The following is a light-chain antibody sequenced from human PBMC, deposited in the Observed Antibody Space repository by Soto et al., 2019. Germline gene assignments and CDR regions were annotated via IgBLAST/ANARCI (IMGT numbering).Light chain of an antibody. V-gene: IGKV3-15*01. J-gene: IGKJ1*01. CDR2: GAS. Sequence: XXGERATLSCRASQSVSGNLAWYQQKPGQAPRLLIYGASTRATGIPARFSGSGSGTEFTLTLISLQSADFAVYYGQQYNNWPPVTFGQGNKVEIK. CDR3: QQYNNWPPVT. CDR1: QSVSGN.